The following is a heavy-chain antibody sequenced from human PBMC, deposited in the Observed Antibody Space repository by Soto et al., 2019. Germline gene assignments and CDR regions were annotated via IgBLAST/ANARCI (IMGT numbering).Heavy chain of an antibody. CDR3: LRGTGITIFGVVTVDDAFDI. V-gene: IGHV1-18*01. D-gene: IGHD3-3*01. J-gene: IGHJ3*02. Sequence: ASVTVSCKASGYTFTSYGISWVRQAPGQELEWMGWISACNVNTNYPQKLQGRVTMTSDTSTSTAYMELRSLRSDDTAVYYCLRGTGITIFGVVTVDDAFDIWGQGTMVTVS. CDR1: GYTFTSYG. CDR2: ISACNVNT.